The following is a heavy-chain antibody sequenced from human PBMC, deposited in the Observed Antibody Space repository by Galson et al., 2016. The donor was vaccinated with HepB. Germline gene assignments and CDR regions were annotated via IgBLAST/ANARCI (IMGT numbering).Heavy chain of an antibody. J-gene: IGHJ4*02. CDR2: IVAGNGDT. V-gene: IGHV1-58*01. D-gene: IGHD6-13*01. CDR1: GVTFSTSA. Sequence: CKASGVTFSTSAVQWVRQARGQHLEWIGWIVAGNGDTKYAQKFQGRVTITRDMSTRTAYMELSSLTSEDTAVYYCAARGNSWPYYWGQGTLVTVSS. CDR3: AARGNSWPYY.